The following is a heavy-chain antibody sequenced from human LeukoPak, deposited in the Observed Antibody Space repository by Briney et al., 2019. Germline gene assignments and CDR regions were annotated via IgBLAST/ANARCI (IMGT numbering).Heavy chain of an antibody. CDR2: ISSGGSYI. D-gene: IGHD1-1*01. CDR1: GFTFSTYN. J-gene: IGHJ4*02. CDR3: ARDEGNAFDY. Sequence: GGSLRLSCGVSGFTFSTYNMNWVRQAPGKGPEWVSSISSGGSYIYYADSVKDRFTISRDNAKKSLYLQMNSLRAEGTAVYYCARDEGNAFDYWGQGTLVTVSS. V-gene: IGHV3-21*01.